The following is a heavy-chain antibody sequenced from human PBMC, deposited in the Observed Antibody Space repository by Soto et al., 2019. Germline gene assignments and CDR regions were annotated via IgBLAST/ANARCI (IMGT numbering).Heavy chain of an antibody. D-gene: IGHD3-22*01. V-gene: IGHV4-30-2*01. J-gene: IGHJ4*02. Sequence: QLQLQESGSGLVKPSQTLSLTCAVSGGSISSGDYSWNWMRQPPGKVLEWIGYIYYGGSTYYNPSLPSRVTMSVDRSRNQFSLKLNSVTAADTAVYYCARVRREYDNSGPVDYWGQGTLVTVSS. CDR3: ARVRREYDNSGPVDY. CDR1: GGSISSGDYS. CDR2: IYYGGST.